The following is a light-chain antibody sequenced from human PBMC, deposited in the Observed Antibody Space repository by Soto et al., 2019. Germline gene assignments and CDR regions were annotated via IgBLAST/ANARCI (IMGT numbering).Light chain of an antibody. V-gene: IGKV3-11*01. CDR3: QQRTNWRT. Sequence: EIVLTQSPATLSLSPGERATLSSRASQNVSTYLTWYQQKPGQAPRLRIYDASNKATGIPARFSGCGSGTDCPLTSSSLEPEDFAVYYCQQRTNWRTFGPGTKVDIK. CDR2: DAS. CDR1: QNVSTY. J-gene: IGKJ3*01.